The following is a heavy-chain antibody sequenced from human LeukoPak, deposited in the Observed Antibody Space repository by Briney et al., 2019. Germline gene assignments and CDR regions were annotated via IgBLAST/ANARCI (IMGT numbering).Heavy chain of an antibody. J-gene: IGHJ1*01. D-gene: IGHD3-16*01. CDR1: GFTFSNYA. CDR3: ARDLDDSNHQPPIFQH. V-gene: IGHV3-23*01. Sequence: GGSLRLSCTASGFTFSNYAMSWVRQAPGQGLEWVSTISGGGSPTYSADSVKGRFTISRDNSKNTLYLQMNSLRAEDTAVYYCARDLDDSNHQPPIFQHWGQGTLVTVSS. CDR2: ISGGGSPT.